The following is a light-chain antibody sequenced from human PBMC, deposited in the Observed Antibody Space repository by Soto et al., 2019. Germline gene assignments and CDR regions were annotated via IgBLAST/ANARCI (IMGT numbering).Light chain of an antibody. Sequence: QSVLTQPPSASGAPGQRVTLSCVGGSSNVGFNAVNWYQQIPGAAPKLLMHGNSQRPSGVPDRFSGSKSATSATLDITGLQTGDEADYYCGSWDRSLRGWVFGGGTKLTVL. CDR2: GNS. CDR1: SSNVGFNA. CDR3: GSWDRSLRGWV. J-gene: IGLJ3*02. V-gene: IGLV1-44*01.